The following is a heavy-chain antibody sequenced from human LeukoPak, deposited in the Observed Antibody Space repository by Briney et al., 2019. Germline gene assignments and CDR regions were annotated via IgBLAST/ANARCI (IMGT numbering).Heavy chain of an antibody. CDR1: GFTFSSYW. CDR2: IKQDGSEK. D-gene: IGHD6-19*01. Sequence: PGGSLRLSCAASGFTFSSYWMSWVRQAPGKGLEWVANIKQDGSEKNYVDSVKGRFTISRDNAKNSLYLQMNSLRAEDTAIYYCAKVQDGSFWYEYFQHWGQGTLVTVSS. J-gene: IGHJ1*01. CDR3: AKVQDGSFWYEYFQH. V-gene: IGHV3-7*01.